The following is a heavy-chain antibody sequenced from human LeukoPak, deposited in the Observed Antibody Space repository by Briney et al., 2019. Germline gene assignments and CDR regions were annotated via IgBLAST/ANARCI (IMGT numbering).Heavy chain of an antibody. CDR3: APSPSTRLDY. CDR1: GRSFSSYA. D-gene: IGHD1-1*01. V-gene: IGHV3-23*01. CDR2: ISGSSDST. Sequence: PGGSLRLSCAASGRSFSSYAMSWVRQTPGKGLEWVSSISGSSDSTYYADSVKGRFTISRDTSKNTVYLQINSLRVDDTAVYYCAPSPSTRLDYWGQGTLVTVSS. J-gene: IGHJ4*02.